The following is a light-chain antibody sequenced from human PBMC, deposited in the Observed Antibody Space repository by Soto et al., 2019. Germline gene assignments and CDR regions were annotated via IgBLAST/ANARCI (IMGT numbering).Light chain of an antibody. CDR2: GAS. V-gene: IGKV3-15*01. CDR3: QQYNNWPLYT. J-gene: IGKJ2*01. CDR1: QSVSTN. Sequence: DIVMTQSPATLSVSPGERATLSCRASQSVSTNLAWYQQKPGQAPRLLIYGASTRATAIPARFSGSGSGTEFTLTISSLQSEDVAVYYCQQYNNWPLYTFGQGTKLEIK.